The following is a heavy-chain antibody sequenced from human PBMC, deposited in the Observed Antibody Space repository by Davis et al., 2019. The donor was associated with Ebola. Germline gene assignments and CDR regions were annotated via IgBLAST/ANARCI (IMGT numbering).Heavy chain of an antibody. D-gene: IGHD6-13*01. CDR3: ARAASSSWQGPGYFQH. CDR1: GFTFGSYA. CDR2: ISSSSSTI. V-gene: IGHV3-48*02. Sequence: GESLKISCAASGFTFGSYAMNWVRQAPGKGLEWVSYISSSSSTIYYADSVKGRFTISRDNAKNSLYLQMNSLRDEDTAVYYCARAASSSWQGPGYFQHWGQGTLVTVSS. J-gene: IGHJ1*01.